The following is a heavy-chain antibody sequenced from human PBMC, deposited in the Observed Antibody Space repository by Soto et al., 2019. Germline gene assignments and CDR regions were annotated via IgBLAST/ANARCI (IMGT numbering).Heavy chain of an antibody. CDR3: ARDGPSDPAALARGGGYGEGLWYFDY. V-gene: IGHV3-66*01. D-gene: IGHD2-15*01. J-gene: IGHJ4*02. CDR2: IYSGGST. CDR1: GFTVSSNY. Sequence: EVQLVESGGGLVQPGGSLRLSCAASGFTVSSNYMSWVRQAPGKGLEWVSVIYSGGSTYYADSVKGRFTISRDNSKNTLYLQMNSLRAEDTAVYYCARDGPSDPAALARGGGYGEGLWYFDYWGQGTLVTVSS.